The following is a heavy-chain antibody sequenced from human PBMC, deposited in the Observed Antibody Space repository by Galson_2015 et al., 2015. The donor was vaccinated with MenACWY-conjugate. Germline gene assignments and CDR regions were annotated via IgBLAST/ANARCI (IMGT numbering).Heavy chain of an antibody. CDR3: ARTPILSRYMDV. V-gene: IGHV3-11*06. Sequence: WVSYISSSSSYTNYADSVKGRFTISRDNAKNSLYLQMNSLRAEDAAVYYCARTPILSRYMDVWGKGTTVTVSS. D-gene: IGHD2/OR15-2a*01. CDR2: ISSSSSYT. J-gene: IGHJ6*03.